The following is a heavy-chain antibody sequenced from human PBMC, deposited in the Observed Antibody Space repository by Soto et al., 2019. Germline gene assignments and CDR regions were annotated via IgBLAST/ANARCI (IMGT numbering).Heavy chain of an antibody. CDR1: GGSISSGGYS. V-gene: IGHV4-30-2*01. CDR2: IYHSGSI. J-gene: IGHJ5*02. Sequence: SETLSLTCAVSGGSISSGGYSWSWIRQPPGKGLEWIGYIYHSGSIYYNPSLKIRVTISVDRSKNQFSLKLSSVTAADTAVYYCARVPSPWGQGTLVTVSS. CDR3: ARVPSP.